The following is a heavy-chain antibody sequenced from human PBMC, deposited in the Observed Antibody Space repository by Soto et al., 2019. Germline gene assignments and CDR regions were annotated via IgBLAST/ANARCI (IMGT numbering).Heavy chain of an antibody. D-gene: IGHD6-19*01. V-gene: IGHV4-39*01. CDR1: GGSISSSSYY. CDR3: ARKIPAVAGLDY. J-gene: IGHJ4*02. Sequence: SETLSLTCTVSGGSISSSSYYWGWIRQPPGKGLEWIGSIYYSGSTYYNPSLKSRVTISVDTSKNQFSLKLSSVTAADTAVYYCARKIPAVAGLDYWGQGTLVTVSS. CDR2: IYYSGST.